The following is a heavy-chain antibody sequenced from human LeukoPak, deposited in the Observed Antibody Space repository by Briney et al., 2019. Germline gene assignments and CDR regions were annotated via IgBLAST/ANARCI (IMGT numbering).Heavy chain of an antibody. CDR2: INLRGSS. Sequence: PSETLSLTCAVYGGSFNDSYWNWVRQPPGRRLEWSGEINLRGSSTYNPSLKSRVTISLDESKNQFSLKLCSVTAADTAVYYCAGITQEWLRLSLGAFEIWGQGTMVAVSS. CDR1: GGSFNDSY. J-gene: IGHJ3*02. CDR3: AGITQEWLRLSLGAFEI. D-gene: IGHD5-12*01. V-gene: IGHV4-34*01.